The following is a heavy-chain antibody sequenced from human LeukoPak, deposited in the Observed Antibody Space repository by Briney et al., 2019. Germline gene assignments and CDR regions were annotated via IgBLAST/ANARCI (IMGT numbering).Heavy chain of an antibody. CDR3: ARVRWGGLYYFDY. CDR2: INSDGTIT. D-gene: IGHD3-16*01. Sequence: GGSLRLSCAASAFTLSSYGMSWVRQAPGKGLVGVSRINSDGTITSYADSVKGRFTISRDNAKNTLYLQMNSLRAEDTAVYYCARVRWGGLYYFDYWGQGTLVTVSS. J-gene: IGHJ4*02. V-gene: IGHV3-74*01. CDR1: AFTLSSYG.